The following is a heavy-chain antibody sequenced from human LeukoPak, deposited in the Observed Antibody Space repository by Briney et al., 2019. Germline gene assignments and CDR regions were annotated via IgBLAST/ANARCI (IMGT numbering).Heavy chain of an antibody. Sequence: PGRSLRLSCAASGFTFSSYAMHWVRQAPGKGLEWVAVISYDGSNKYYADSVKGRFTISRDNSKNTLYLQMNSLRAEDTAVYYCARGAVHDYWGQGTLVTVSS. CDR1: GFTFSSYA. D-gene: IGHD6-19*01. CDR2: ISYDGSNK. V-gene: IGHV3-30*04. J-gene: IGHJ4*02. CDR3: ARGAVHDY.